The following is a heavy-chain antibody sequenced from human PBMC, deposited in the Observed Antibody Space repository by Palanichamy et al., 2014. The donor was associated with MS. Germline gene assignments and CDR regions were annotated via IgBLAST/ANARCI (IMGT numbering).Heavy chain of an antibody. D-gene: IGHD3-10*01. CDR2: INPSGGST. J-gene: IGHJ5*02. Sequence: QVQLVQSGAEVKKPGASVKVSCKASGYTFTSYYMHWGRQAPGQGLEWMGIINPSGGSTSYAQKFQGRVTMTRDTSTSTVYMELSSLRSEDTAVYYCARGTTMVRGVINKRSGWIDPWGQGTLVTVSS. V-gene: IGHV1-46*03. CDR1: GYTFTSYY. CDR3: ARGTTMVRGVINKRSGWIDP.